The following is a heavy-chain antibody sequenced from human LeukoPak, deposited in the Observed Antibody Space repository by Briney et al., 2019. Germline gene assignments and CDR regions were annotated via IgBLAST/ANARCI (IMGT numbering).Heavy chain of an antibody. CDR1: GFTFSSYG. J-gene: IGHJ3*02. CDR3: AKDYSSGYYHAYAFDI. D-gene: IGHD3-22*01. V-gene: IGHV3-30*02. Sequence: GGSLRLSCAASGFTFSSYGMHWVRQAPGKRLEWVAFIRYDGSNKYYADSVKGRFTISRDNSKNTLYLQMNSLRAEDTAVYYCAKDYSSGYYHAYAFDIWGQGTMVTVSS. CDR2: IRYDGSNK.